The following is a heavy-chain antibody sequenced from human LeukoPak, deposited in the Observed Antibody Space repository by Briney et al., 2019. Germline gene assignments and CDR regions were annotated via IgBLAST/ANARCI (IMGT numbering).Heavy chain of an antibody. CDR1: GYTFTSYA. D-gene: IGHD3-22*01. V-gene: IGHV7-4-1*02. J-gene: IGHJ4*02. Sequence: GASVKVSCKASGYTFTSYAMNWVRQAPGQGLEWMGWMNTNTGNPTYAQGFTGRFVFSLDTSVSTAYLQISSLKAEDTAVYYCARDYYDSSGYYYDHDYWGQGTLVTVSS. CDR3: ARDYYDSSGYYYDHDY. CDR2: MNTNTGNP.